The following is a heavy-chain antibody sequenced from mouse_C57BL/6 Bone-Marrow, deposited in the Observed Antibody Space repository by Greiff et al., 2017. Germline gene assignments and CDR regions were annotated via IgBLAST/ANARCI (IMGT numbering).Heavy chain of an antibody. J-gene: IGHJ4*01. CDR1: GFTFTDYY. D-gene: IGHD1-1*01. CDR2: IRNKANGYTT. V-gene: IGHV7-3*01. Sequence: EVMLVESGGGLVQPGGSLSLSCAASGFTFTDYYMSWVRQPPGTALEWLGFIRNKANGYTTDYSASVKGRFTISRDNSQSILYLQMNALRAEDSATYYCARYRIYYYGSSYVYYAMDYWGQGTSVTVSS. CDR3: ARYRIYYYGSSYVYYAMDY.